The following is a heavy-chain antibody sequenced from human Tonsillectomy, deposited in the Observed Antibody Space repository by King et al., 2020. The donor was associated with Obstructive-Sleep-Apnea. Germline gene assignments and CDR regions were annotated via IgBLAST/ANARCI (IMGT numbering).Heavy chain of an antibody. J-gene: IGHJ6*02. D-gene: IGHD3-16*02. V-gene: IGHV1-69*01. CDR2: IIPMRGPG. CDR1: GGTIRNYV. Sequence: VQLVESGAAVKKPGSSVKVSCKASGGTIRNYVISWVRQAPGQGLEWIGGIIPMRGPGNHAQKFQGRATITADESTSTVYMELSNLRSEDTAVYYCAKVFGRYPMQWLPHYGMDVWGQGTTVTVSS. CDR3: AKVFGRYPMQWLPHYGMDV.